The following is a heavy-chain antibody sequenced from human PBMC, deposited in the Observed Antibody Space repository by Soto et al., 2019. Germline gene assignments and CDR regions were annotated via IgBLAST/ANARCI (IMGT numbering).Heavy chain of an antibody. Sequence: GGSLILSCAASGFTFSDYYMSWIRQAPGKGLEWVSYISSSGSTIYYADSVKGRFTISRDNAKNSLYLQMNSLRDGDTAVYYCARFYCSSTSCLPNYNYYYGMEVWGQGTTVTVSS. CDR2: ISSSGSTI. V-gene: IGHV3-11*01. CDR1: GFTFSDYY. D-gene: IGHD2-2*01. CDR3: ARFYCSSTSCLPNYNYYYGMEV. J-gene: IGHJ6*02.